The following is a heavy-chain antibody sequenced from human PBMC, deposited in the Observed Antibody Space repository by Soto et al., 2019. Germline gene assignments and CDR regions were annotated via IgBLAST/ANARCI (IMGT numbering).Heavy chain of an antibody. CDR1: GYTFSTHA. Sequence: GVPVKVSCKDSGYTFSTHAITWVRQAPGQGLEWMGWISAFNGNSKYAQKFQGRVTMTTDTSTATAYMELRSLRFDDTAVYYCAKGVYEYTFWGQGTLVTFSS. J-gene: IGHJ1*01. CDR3: AKGVYEYTF. CDR2: ISAFNGNS. V-gene: IGHV1-18*01. D-gene: IGHD3-16*01.